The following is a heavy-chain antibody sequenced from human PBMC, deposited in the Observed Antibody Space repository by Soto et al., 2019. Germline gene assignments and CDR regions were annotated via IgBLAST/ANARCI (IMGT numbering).Heavy chain of an antibody. D-gene: IGHD3-9*01. Sequence: SVKVSCKASGGTFSSYTISWVRQAPGQGLEWMGRIIPILGIANYAQKFQGRVTITADKSTSTAYMELSSLRSEDTAVYYCARLETYYDILTGYYTDYYYYGMDVWGQGTTVTVSS. J-gene: IGHJ6*02. V-gene: IGHV1-69*02. CDR2: IIPILGIA. CDR1: GGTFSSYT. CDR3: ARLETYYDILTGYYTDYYYYGMDV.